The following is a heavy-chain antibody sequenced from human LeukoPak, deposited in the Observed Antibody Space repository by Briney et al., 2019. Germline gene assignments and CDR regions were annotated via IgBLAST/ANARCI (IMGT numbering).Heavy chain of an antibody. CDR3: ARGLRDRYGMDV. V-gene: IGHV3-21*01. CDR2: ISSSSSYI. CDR1: GFTFSSYW. Sequence: GGSLRLSCAASGFTFSSYWMSWVRQAPGKGLEWVSSISSSSSYIYYADSVKGRFTISRDNAKNSLYLQMNSLRAEDTAVYYCARGLRDRYGMDVWGQGTTVTVSS. J-gene: IGHJ6*02.